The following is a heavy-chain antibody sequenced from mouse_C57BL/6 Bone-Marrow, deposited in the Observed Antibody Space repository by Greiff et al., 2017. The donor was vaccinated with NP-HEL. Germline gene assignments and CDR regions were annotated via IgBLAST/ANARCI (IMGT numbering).Heavy chain of an antibody. Sequence: VQVVESGPELVKPGASVKISCKASGYAFSSSWMNWVKQRPGKGLEWIGRIYPGDGDTNYNGKFKGKATLTADKSSSTAYMQLSSLTSEDSAVYFCARRSDGSSYGFAYWGQGTLVTVSA. CDR1: GYAFSSSW. CDR2: IYPGDGDT. J-gene: IGHJ3*01. CDR3: ARRSDGSSYGFAY. V-gene: IGHV1-82*01. D-gene: IGHD1-1*01.